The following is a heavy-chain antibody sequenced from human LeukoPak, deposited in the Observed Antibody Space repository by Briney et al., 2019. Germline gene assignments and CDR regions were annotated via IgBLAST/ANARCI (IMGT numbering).Heavy chain of an antibody. D-gene: IGHD3-10*01. J-gene: IGHJ5*02. V-gene: IGHV4-34*01. CDR2: INHSGST. CDR3: ARVIPTTYYYGSGSYKYNWFDP. Sequence: SETLSLTCAAYGGSFSGYYWSWIRQPPGKGLEWIGEINHSGSTNYNPSLKSRVTISVDTSKNQFSLKLSSVTAADTAVYYCARVIPTTYYYGSGSYKYNWFDPWGQGTLVTVSS. CDR1: GGSFSGYY.